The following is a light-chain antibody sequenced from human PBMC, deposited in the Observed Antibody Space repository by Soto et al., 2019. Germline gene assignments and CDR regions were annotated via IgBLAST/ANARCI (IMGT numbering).Light chain of an antibody. CDR3: QQSYSTPIT. Sequence: DMQMTQSPSSLSASVGDRVTITCRASQNIDNYLNWYQQKPGEAPKLLISAASNLQTGVPSRFSGSRSGTDFSLTINSLHPEDFATYYCQQSYSTPITFGQGTRLEIK. V-gene: IGKV1-39*01. CDR2: AAS. CDR1: QNIDNY. J-gene: IGKJ5*01.